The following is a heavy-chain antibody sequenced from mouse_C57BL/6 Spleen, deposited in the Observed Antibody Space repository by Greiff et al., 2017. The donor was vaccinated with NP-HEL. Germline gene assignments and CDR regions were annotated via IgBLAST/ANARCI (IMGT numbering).Heavy chain of an antibody. D-gene: IGHD1-1*01. J-gene: IGHJ2*01. Sequence: VQLQQSGAELVRPGASVKLSCTASGFTIKDDYMHWVKQRPEQGLEWIGWIDPGNGDTEYASKFQGKATITADTSSNTAYLQLSSLTSEDTAVYYGTTPATPFGYWGQGTTLTVSS. CDR2: IDPGNGDT. CDR1: GFTIKDDY. V-gene: IGHV14-4*01. CDR3: TTPATPFGY.